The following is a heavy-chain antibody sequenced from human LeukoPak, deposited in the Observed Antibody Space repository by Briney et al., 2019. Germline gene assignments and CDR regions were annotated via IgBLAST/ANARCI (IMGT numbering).Heavy chain of an antibody. J-gene: IGHJ5*02. CDR2: ISAYNGNT. D-gene: IGHD6-19*01. V-gene: IGHV1-18*01. CDR3: AKPTRSGWYGNWFDP. CDR1: GYTFTSYG. Sequence: ASVKVSCKASGYTFTSYGISWVRQAPGQGLEWMGWISAYNGNTNYAQKLQGRVTMTTDTSTSTAYMELRSLRSDDTAVYYCAKPTRSGWYGNWFDPWGQGTLVTVSS.